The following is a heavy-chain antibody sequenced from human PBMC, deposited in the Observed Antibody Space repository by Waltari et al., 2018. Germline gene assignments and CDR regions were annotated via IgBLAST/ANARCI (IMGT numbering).Heavy chain of an antibody. D-gene: IGHD5-18*01. Sequence: EVQLVESGGGLVQPGGSLRLSCAASGFTFSSYSMNWVRQAPGKGLEWVSYISSSSSTIYYADSVKGRFTISRDNAKNSLYLQMNSLRAEDTAVYYCARDYSRGGMDVWGQGTTVTVSS. V-gene: IGHV3-48*01. CDR2: ISSSSSTI. J-gene: IGHJ6*02. CDR1: GFTFSSYS. CDR3: ARDYSRGGMDV.